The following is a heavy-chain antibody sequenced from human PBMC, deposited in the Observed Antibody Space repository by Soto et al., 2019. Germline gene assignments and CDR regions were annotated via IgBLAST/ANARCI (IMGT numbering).Heavy chain of an antibody. D-gene: IGHD6-25*01. Sequence: EVQLLESGGGLVQPGGSLRLSCAASGFTFSSYAMSWVRQAPGKGLEWVSAISGSGGSTYYADSVKGRFTISRDNSKNTQYLQMNSLRAEDTAVYYCAESAAGLRGVFDYWGQGTLVTVSS. CDR3: AESAAGLRGVFDY. CDR2: ISGSGGST. V-gene: IGHV3-23*01. CDR1: GFTFSSYA. J-gene: IGHJ4*02.